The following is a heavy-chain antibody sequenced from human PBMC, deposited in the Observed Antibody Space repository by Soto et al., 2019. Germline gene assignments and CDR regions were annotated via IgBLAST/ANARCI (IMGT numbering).Heavy chain of an antibody. D-gene: IGHD1-26*01. CDR1: GFTFSTFA. CDR2: ITGGSGFT. V-gene: IGHV3-23*01. CDR3: AKSGPTNYFDF. J-gene: IGHJ4*02. Sequence: GGSLRLSCAASGFTFSTFAMNWVRQAPGKGLEWVSGITGGSGFTLYADSVKGRFTISRDDSENTLFLQMSSLRAEDTAKYYCAKSGPTNYFDFWGQGTLVTVSS.